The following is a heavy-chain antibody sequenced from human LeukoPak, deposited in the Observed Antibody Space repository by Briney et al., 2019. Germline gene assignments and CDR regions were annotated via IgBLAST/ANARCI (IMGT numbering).Heavy chain of an antibody. CDR2: INSDGSTT. J-gene: IGHJ4*02. CDR3: IRGLGGGSDY. Sequence: GGSLRLSCAASGFSFSGSWMHWVRQAPAKGLVWVSRINSDGSTTTYADSVQGRFTISRDNAKNTLYLQMNSLRAEDTAVYYCIRGLGGGSDYWGLGTLVTVAS. V-gene: IGHV3-74*03. D-gene: IGHD4-23*01. CDR1: GFSFSGSW.